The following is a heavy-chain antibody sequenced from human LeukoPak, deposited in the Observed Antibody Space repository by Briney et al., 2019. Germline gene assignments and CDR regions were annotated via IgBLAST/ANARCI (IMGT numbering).Heavy chain of an antibody. Sequence: SETLSLTCTVPGGSISSYYWSWIRQPPGKGLEWIGYIYYSGSTNYNPSLKSRVTISVDTSKNQFSLKLSSVTAADTAVYYCARRDITMIDYAFDIWGQGTMVTVSS. V-gene: IGHV4-59*08. J-gene: IGHJ3*02. D-gene: IGHD3-22*01. CDR3: ARRDITMIDYAFDI. CDR1: GGSISSYY. CDR2: IYYSGST.